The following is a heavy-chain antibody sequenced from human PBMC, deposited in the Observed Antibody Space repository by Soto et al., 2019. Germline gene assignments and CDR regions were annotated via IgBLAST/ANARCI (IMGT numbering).Heavy chain of an antibody. J-gene: IGHJ4*02. V-gene: IGHV1-46*01. CDR1: GYTFTSYY. CDR2: INPTSGTT. D-gene: IGHD6-19*01. CDR3: ARSLPGIAVAGPHRSFDY. Sequence: GASVKVSCKASGYTFTSYYMNWVRQAPGQGLEWMGMINPTSGTTSYAQKFQGRVTLTRDTSTSTVSMELSSLRSEDTAVYYWARSLPGIAVAGPHRSFDYWGQGTLVTVSS.